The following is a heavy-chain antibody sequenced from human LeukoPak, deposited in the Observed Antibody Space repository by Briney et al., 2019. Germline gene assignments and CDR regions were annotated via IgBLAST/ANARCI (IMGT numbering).Heavy chain of an antibody. Sequence: PSETLSLTCAVYGGSFSGYYWSWIRQPPGKGLEWIGEINHSGSTNYNPSLKSRVTISVDTSKNQFSLKLSSVTAADTAVYYCARRGGPILTGYYMGGFRPSLYNWFDPWGQGTLVTVSS. CDR3: ARRGGPILTGYYMGGFRPSLYNWFDP. J-gene: IGHJ5*02. CDR1: GGSFSGYY. D-gene: IGHD3-9*01. CDR2: INHSGST. V-gene: IGHV4-34*01.